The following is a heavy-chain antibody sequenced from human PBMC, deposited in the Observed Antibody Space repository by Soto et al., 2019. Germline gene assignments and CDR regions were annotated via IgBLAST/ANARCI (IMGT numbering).Heavy chain of an antibody. J-gene: IGHJ4*02. V-gene: IGHV4-59*08. CDR3: ARHNYGSGSTYFDY. CDR1: GGSISSYY. D-gene: IGHD3-10*01. CDR2: IYYSGST. Sequence: SETLSLTCTVSGGSISSYYWSWIRQPPGKGLEWIGYIYYSGSTNYNPSLKSRVTISVDTSKNQFSLKLNSMTAADTAVYYCARHNYGSGSTYFDYRGQGTLVTVSS.